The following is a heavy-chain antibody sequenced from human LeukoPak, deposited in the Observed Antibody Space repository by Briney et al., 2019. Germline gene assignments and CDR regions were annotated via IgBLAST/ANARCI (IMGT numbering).Heavy chain of an antibody. CDR1: GGSFSGYY. CDR3: ARRIVGATNWFDP. Sequence: SETLSLTCAVYGGSFSGYYWSWIRQPPGKGLEWIGEINHSGSTNYNPSLKSRVTISVDTSKNQFSLKLSSVTAADTAVYYCARRIVGATNWFDPWGQGTLVTVSS. J-gene: IGHJ5*02. CDR2: INHSGST. D-gene: IGHD1-26*01. V-gene: IGHV4-34*01.